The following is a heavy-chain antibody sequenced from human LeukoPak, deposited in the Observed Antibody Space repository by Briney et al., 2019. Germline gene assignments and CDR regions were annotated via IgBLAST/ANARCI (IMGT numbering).Heavy chain of an antibody. CDR3: ARWMVKGCSSTSCRIRDYFDY. D-gene: IGHD2-2*01. CDR2: INHSGST. V-gene: IGHV4-34*01. Sequence: SETLSLTCAVYGGSFSGYYWSWIRQPPGKGLEWIGEINHSGSTNYNPSLKSRVTISVDTSKNQFSLKLSSVTAADTAVYYCARWMVKGCSSTSCRIRDYFDYWGQGTLVTVSS. J-gene: IGHJ4*02. CDR1: GGSFSGYY.